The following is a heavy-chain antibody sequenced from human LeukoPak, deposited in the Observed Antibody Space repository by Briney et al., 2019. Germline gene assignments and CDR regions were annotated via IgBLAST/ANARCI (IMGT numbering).Heavy chain of an antibody. D-gene: IGHD2-21*02. J-gene: IGHJ2*01. V-gene: IGHV4-59*08. CDR1: GGSISSYY. CDR2: IYYSGGT. CDR3: ARHSVVVTAITHWYFDL. Sequence: SETLSLTCTVSGGSISSYYWSWIRQPPGKGLEWIGYIYYSGGTNYNPSLKSRVTISVDTSKNQFSLKLSSVTAADTAVYYCARHSVVVTAITHWYFDLWGRGTLVTVSS.